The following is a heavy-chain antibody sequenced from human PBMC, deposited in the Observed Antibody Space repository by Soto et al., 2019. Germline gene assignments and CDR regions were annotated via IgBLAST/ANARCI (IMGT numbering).Heavy chain of an antibody. CDR3: ARDRITTRGDAFDL. D-gene: IGHD3-3*01. Sequence: QVQLVQSGAEVKKPGSSMKVSCKAPGGTFSTYIISWVRQAPGQGLEWMGRIIPIPDITDNAQKFQGRVTFSADKATSTADMELSSLRSEDTAVYYCARDRITTRGDAFDLWGQGTMVTVSS. V-gene: IGHV1-69*08. CDR2: IIPIPDIT. J-gene: IGHJ3*01. CDR1: GGTFSTYI.